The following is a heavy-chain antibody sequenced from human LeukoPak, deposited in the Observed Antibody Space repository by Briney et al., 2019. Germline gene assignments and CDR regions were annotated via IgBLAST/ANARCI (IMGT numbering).Heavy chain of an antibody. CDR2: ISYDGSNK. CDR1: GFTFSSYA. V-gene: IGHV3-30-3*01. CDR3: ACQWELLF. D-gene: IGHD1-26*01. J-gene: IGHJ3*01. Sequence: GGSLRLSCAPSGFTFSSYAMHWVRQAPGKGLEWVAVISYDGSNKYYADSVKGRFTISRDNSKNTLYLQMNSLRAEDTAVYYCACQWELLFWGQGTMVTVSS.